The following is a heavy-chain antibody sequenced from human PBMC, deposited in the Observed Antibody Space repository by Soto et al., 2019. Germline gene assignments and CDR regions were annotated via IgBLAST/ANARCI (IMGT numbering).Heavy chain of an antibody. CDR2: IDPSDSQT. Sequence: GESLKISCKGSGNSFAGYWVTWVRQKAGKGLEWMGRIDPSDSQTYYSPSYRGHVTISVTKSITTVFLQWSSLRASDTVMYYCSRQIYDSDTGPNFQYYFDSWGQGTPVTVSS. CDR3: SRQIYDSDTGPNFQYYFDS. CDR1: GNSFAGYW. D-gene: IGHD3-22*01. V-gene: IGHV5-10-1*01. J-gene: IGHJ4*02.